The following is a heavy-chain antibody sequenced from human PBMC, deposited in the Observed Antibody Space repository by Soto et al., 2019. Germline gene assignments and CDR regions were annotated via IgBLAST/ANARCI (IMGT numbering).Heavy chain of an antibody. CDR2: INWSTGTT. V-gene: IGHV3-9*01. CDR1: GFNFQNYA. Sequence: EVQLVESGGGLVLPGRSLTLSCVASGFNFQNYAMQWVRQVPGKGLEWVSGINWSTGTTGYADTVKGRFLLSRDNARNSLYLEMNSLRVEDTAFYYCAIKDSDSGGSDSWGPGTLVTVSS. CDR3: AIKDSDSGGSDS. D-gene: IGHD6-25*01. J-gene: IGHJ4*02.